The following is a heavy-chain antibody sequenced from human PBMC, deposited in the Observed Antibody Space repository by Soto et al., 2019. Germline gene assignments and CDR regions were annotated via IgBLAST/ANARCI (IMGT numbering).Heavy chain of an antibody. D-gene: IGHD6-19*01. CDR2: IYYSGSA. V-gene: IGHV4-61*01. CDR1: GGSISSGNYY. CDR3: EREGYGSSGWYYFDD. Sequence: QVQLQESGPGLVKPSETLSLSCTVSGGSISSGNYYWSWIRQAPRKGLEWIGYIYYSGSADYTPSLKSRVNISVDASKNQFSLKLNSVTAADTALYYCEREGYGSSGWYYFDDWGQGTLVTVSS. J-gene: IGHJ4*02.